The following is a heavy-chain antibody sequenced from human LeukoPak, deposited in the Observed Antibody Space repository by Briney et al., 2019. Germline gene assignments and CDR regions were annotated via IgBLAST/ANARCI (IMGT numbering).Heavy chain of an antibody. V-gene: IGHV1-69*13. CDR2: IIPIFGTA. Sequence: WASVKVSCKAPGGTFSSYAISWVRQAPGQGLEWMGGIIPIFGTANYAQKFQGRVTITADESTSTAYMELSSLRSEDTAVYYCASPSGDGSLGYWGQGTLVTVSS. CDR1: GGTFSSYA. D-gene: IGHD5-24*01. CDR3: ASPSGDGSLGY. J-gene: IGHJ4*02.